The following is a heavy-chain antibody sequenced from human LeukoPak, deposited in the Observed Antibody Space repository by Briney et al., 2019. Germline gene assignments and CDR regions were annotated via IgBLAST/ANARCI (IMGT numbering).Heavy chain of an antibody. J-gene: IGHJ4*02. Sequence: PGGSLRLSCTASGFTFDDFSIHWVRQTPGKGLEWVSLISKYGDRTYYADSVKGRFTISRDNAKNSLYLQMNSLRAEDTAVYYCARDSSSWSRTLGDWGQGTLVTVSS. CDR2: ISKYGDRT. CDR1: GFTFDDFS. D-gene: IGHD6-13*01. CDR3: ARDSSSWSRTLGD. V-gene: IGHV3-43*01.